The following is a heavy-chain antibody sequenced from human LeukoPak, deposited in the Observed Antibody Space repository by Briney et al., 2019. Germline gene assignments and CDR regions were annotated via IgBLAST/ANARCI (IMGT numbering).Heavy chain of an antibody. CDR2: VLYDGNKR. CDR3: AKDDPSYYDFWSGYDTFDY. V-gene: IGHV3-30*04. D-gene: IGHD3-3*01. J-gene: IGHJ4*02. Sequence: GGSLRLSCAASGFTFSSYAMHWVRQAPGKGLDWVAVVLYDGNKRYYGDSVKGRVIISRDNSKNTLYLQMNSLRAEDTAVYYCAKDDPSYYDFWSGYDTFDYWGQGTLVTVSS. CDR1: GFTFSSYA.